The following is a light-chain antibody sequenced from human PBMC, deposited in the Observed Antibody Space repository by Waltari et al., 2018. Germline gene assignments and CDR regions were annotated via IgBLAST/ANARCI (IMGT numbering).Light chain of an antibody. CDR1: QSLLHTNGYNY. CDR2: LGS. V-gene: IGKV2-28*01. Sequence: ISCRSSQSLLHTNGYNYLDWYLQKPGQSPQVLIYLGSNRASGVPDRFSGSGSGTDFTLKISRVEPEDVGVYYCMQVLQTPYTFGQGTKLEIK. CDR3: MQVLQTPYT. J-gene: IGKJ2*01.